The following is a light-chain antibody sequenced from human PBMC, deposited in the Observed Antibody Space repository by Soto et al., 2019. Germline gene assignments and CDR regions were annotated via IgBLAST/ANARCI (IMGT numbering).Light chain of an antibody. CDR1: HGIVNT. J-gene: IGKJ4*01. CDR2: GAS. V-gene: IGKV3-15*01. CDR3: QHYANWPLS. Sequence: EIVITQSPATLSVSPGEGATLSCRAIHGIVNTLPCYQQKPGKIPRLLLYGASTRATGVPARFSGSGSGKDFTLTIDSLQSEDFAVYYCQHYANWPLSFGGGAKV.